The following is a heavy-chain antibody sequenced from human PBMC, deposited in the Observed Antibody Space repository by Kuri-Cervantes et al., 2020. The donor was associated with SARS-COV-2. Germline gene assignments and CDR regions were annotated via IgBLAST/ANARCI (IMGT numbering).Heavy chain of an antibody. V-gene: IGHV3-7*01. D-gene: IGHD2-2*01. CDR2: IKQDGSEK. CDR3: TVPAAGSYYYYMDV. Sequence: GGSLRLSCAASGFTFSSYWMSWVRQAPGKGLEWVANIKQDGSEKYYVDSVKGRFTISRGNAKNSLYLQMNGLRAEDTAVYYCTVPAAGSYYYYMDVWGKGTTVTVSS. CDR1: GFTFSSYW. J-gene: IGHJ6*03.